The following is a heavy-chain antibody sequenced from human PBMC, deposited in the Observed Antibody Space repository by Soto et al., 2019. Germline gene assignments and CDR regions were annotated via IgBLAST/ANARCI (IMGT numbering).Heavy chain of an antibody. Sequence: SETLSLTCTVSGGSISSSSYYWGWIRQPPGKGLEWIGSIYYSGSTYYNPSLKSRVTISVDTSKNQFSLKLSSVTAADTAVYYCAILGYYYGSGSPDFDYWSQGTLVTVSS. J-gene: IGHJ4*02. D-gene: IGHD3-10*01. CDR3: AILGYYYGSGSPDFDY. V-gene: IGHV4-39*01. CDR1: GGSISSSSYY. CDR2: IYYSGST.